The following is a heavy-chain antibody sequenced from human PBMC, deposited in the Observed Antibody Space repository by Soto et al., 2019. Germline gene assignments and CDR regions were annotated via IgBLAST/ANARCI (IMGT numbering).Heavy chain of an antibody. Sequence: SETLSLTCTVSGGSISSYYWSWIRQPPGKGLEWIGYIYYSGSTNYNPSLKSRVTISVDTSKNQFSLKLSSVTAADTAVYYCARQRHDILTGYYNGVNWFDPWGQGTLVTVS. CDR1: GGSISSYY. D-gene: IGHD3-9*01. V-gene: IGHV4-59*08. CDR3: ARQRHDILTGYYNGVNWFDP. J-gene: IGHJ5*02. CDR2: IYYSGST.